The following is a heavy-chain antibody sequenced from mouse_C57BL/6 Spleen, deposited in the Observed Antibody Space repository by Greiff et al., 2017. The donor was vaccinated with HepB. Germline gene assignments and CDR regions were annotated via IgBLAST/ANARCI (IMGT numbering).Heavy chain of an antibody. D-gene: IGHD2-4*01. Sequence: VQLQQPGAELVKPGASVKLSCKASGYTFTSYWMHWVKQRPGQGLEWIGMIHPNSGSTNYNEKFKSKATLTVDKSSSTAYMQLSSLTSEDSAVYYCARDDYDGARFAYWGQGTLVTVSA. CDR1: GYTFTSYW. V-gene: IGHV1-64*01. CDR2: IHPNSGST. CDR3: ARDDYDGARFAY. J-gene: IGHJ3*01.